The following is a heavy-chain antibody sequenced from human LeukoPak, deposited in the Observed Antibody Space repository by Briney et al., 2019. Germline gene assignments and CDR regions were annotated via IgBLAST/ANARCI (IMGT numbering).Heavy chain of an antibody. J-gene: IGHJ5*02. D-gene: IGHD6-19*01. Sequence: GGSLRLSCAASGFTFSSYWMSWVRQAPGKGLEWVANIKKDGSEKKYVDSVKGRSTISRDNAENLLYLEMNSLRAEDTAVYYCAREGGNGWYSGWFDPWGQGILVTVSS. CDR1: GFTFSSYW. CDR3: AREGGNGWYSGWFDP. CDR2: IKKDGSEK. V-gene: IGHV3-7*01.